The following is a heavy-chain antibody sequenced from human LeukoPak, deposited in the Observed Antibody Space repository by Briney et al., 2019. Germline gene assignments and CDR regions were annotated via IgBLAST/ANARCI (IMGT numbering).Heavy chain of an antibody. Sequence: GGSLRLSCAASGFTLSSYSMNWVRQSPGKGLEWVSHISNSGSTIYYADSVKGRFTISRDNAKNSLFLQMNSLRAEDTAVYYCARDPGVILTGYQDYWGQGTLVTVSS. J-gene: IGHJ4*02. CDR3: ARDPGVILTGYQDY. V-gene: IGHV3-48*04. D-gene: IGHD3-9*01. CDR1: GFTLSSYS. CDR2: ISNSGSTI.